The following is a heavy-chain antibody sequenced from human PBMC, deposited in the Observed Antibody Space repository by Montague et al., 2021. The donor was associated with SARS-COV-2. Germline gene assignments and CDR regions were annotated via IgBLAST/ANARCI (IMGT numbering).Heavy chain of an antibody. CDR3: VKGSGYP. CDR1: GDSVISDKYY. V-gene: IGHV4-61*01. D-gene: IGHD3-22*01. Sequence: SETLSLTCTVTGDSVISDKYYWSWIRQPPGKGLEWIGFIYDSRSTSYNPSLHSRVTITIDTSKNQFSLNLMSVTPADTAVYCCVKGSGYPWGQGTLVTVSS. CDR2: IYDSRST. J-gene: IGHJ5*02.